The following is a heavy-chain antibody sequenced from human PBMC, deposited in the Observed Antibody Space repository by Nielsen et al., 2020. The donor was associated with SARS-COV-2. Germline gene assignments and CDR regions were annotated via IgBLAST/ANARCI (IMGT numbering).Heavy chain of an antibody. CDR3: ARLIAAANNWFDP. V-gene: IGHV5-51*01. CDR1: GYSFTSYW. D-gene: IGHD6-13*01. Sequence: GGSLRLSCKGSGYSFTSYWIGWVRQMPGKGLEWMGIIYPGDSDTRYSPSFQGQVTISADKSISTAYLQWSSLKASDTAMYYCARLIAAANNWFDPWGQGTLVTVSS. J-gene: IGHJ5*02. CDR2: IYPGDSDT.